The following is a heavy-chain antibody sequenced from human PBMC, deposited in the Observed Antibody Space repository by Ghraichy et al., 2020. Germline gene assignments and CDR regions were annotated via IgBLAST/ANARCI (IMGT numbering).Heavy chain of an antibody. CDR1: GGSISSYY. J-gene: IGHJ3*02. CDR2: IYYSGST. Sequence: SETLSLTCTVSGGSISSYYWSWIRQPPGKGLEWIGYIYYSGSTNYNPSLKSRVTISVDTSKNQFSLKLSSVTAADTAVYYCASIRYSKAFDIWGQGTMVTVSS. V-gene: IGHV4-59*01. D-gene: IGHD6-13*01. CDR3: ASIRYSKAFDI.